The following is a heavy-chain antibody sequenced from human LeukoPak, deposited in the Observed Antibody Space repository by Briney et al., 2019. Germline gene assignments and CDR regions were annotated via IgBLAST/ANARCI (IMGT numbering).Heavy chain of an antibody. J-gene: IGHJ4*02. CDR2: INWNGGST. CDR3: ARGTLKAAATDFDY. Sequence: PGGSLRLSCAASGFTFSSYEMSWVRQAPGKGLEWVSGINWNGGSTGYADSVKGRFTISRDNAKNSLYLQMNSLRAEDTTLYYCARGTLKAAATDFDYWGQGTLVTVSS. V-gene: IGHV3-20*04. CDR1: GFTFSSYE. D-gene: IGHD6-13*01.